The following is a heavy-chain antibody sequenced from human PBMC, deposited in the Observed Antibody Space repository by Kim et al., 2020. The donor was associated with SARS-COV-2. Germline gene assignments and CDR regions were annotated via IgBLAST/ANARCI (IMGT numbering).Heavy chain of an antibody. Sequence: ASVKVSCKASGYTFTSYAMHWVRQAPGQRLEWMGWINAGNGNTKYSQKFQGRVTITRDTSASTAYMELSSLRSEDTAVYYCASPIGVSREPYSRGFDSSSWYYYYGMDVWGQGTTVTVSS. CDR2: INAGNGNT. CDR3: ASPIGVSREPYSRGFDSSSWYYYYGMDV. CDR1: GYTFTSYA. V-gene: IGHV1-3*01. D-gene: IGHD6-13*01. J-gene: IGHJ6*02.